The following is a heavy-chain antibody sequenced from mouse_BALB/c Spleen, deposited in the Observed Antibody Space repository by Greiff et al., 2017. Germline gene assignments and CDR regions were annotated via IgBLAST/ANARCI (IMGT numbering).Heavy chain of an antibody. V-gene: IGHV5-6-3*01. Sequence: EVKLVESGGGLVQPGGSLKLSCAASGFTFSSYGMSWVRQTPDKRLELVATINSNGGSTYYPDSVKGRFTISRDNAKNTLYLQMSSLKSEDTAMYYCARKGDGAMDYWGQGTSVTVSS. CDR1: GFTFSSYG. CDR2: INSNGGST. CDR3: ARKGDGAMDY. J-gene: IGHJ4*01.